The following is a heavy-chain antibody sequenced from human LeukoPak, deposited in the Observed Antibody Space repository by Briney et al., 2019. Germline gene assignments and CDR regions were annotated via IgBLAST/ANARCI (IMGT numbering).Heavy chain of an antibody. CDR1: GYTFTCYA. CDR3: ARLGGSYYGDAFDI. D-gene: IGHD1-26*01. CDR2: INTNTGNP. Sequence: ASLKVSCKASGYTFTCYAMNWVRQAPGQGLEWMGWINTNTGNPTYAQGFTGRFVFSLDTSVSTAYLQISSLKAEDTAVYYCARLGGSYYGDAFDIWGQGTMVTVSS. J-gene: IGHJ3*02. V-gene: IGHV7-4-1*02.